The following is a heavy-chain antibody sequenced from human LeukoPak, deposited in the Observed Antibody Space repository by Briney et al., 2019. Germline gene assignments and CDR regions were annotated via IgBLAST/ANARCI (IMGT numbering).Heavy chain of an antibody. Sequence: ASVKVSCKASGYTFNKYGISWVRQAPGQGLEWMGWISCYNGDTRYAQKSQGRVIMTKDTSTSTVHMEMRSLRSDDTAVYYCARDPSNTSGYYVYHDYWGQGGLVTVSS. CDR1: GYTFNKYG. J-gene: IGHJ4*02. V-gene: IGHV1-18*01. CDR2: ISCYNGDT. CDR3: ARDPSNTSGYYVYHDY. D-gene: IGHD6-19*01.